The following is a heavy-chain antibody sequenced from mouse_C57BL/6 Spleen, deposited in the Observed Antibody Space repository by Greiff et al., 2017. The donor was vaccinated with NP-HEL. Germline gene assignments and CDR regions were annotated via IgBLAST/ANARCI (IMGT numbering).Heavy chain of an antibody. CDR3: ARVGYYGSNDY. D-gene: IGHD1-1*01. CDR2: ISYDGSN. J-gene: IGHJ2*01. V-gene: IGHV3-6*01. Sequence: EVKLQESGPGLVKPSQSLSLTCSVTGYSITSGYYWNWIRQFPGNKLEWMGYISYDGSNNYNPSLKNRISITRDTSKNQFFLKLNSVTTEDTATYYCARVGYYGSNDYWGQGTTLTVSS. CDR1: GYSITSGYY.